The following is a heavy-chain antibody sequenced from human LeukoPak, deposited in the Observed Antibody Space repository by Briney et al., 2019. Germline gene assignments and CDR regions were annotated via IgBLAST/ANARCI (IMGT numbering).Heavy chain of an antibody. D-gene: IGHD2-15*01. CDR1: GDSFSSNGVA. Sequence: SQTLSLTCVISGDSFSSNGVAWNWIRQSPSRGLEWLGRTFYTSKLYIDYAVSVKSRITINPDTSKNQFSLHLNSVTPDDTAVYYCARGINSASDIWDQGTLVTVSS. CDR3: ARGINSASDI. V-gene: IGHV6-1*01. CDR2: TFYTSKLYI. J-gene: IGHJ3*02.